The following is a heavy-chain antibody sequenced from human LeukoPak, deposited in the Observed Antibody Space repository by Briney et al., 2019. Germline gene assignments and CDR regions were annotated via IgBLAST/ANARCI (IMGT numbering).Heavy chain of an antibody. CDR2: IKSKTDGGTT. CDR3: TTRGSDSGCPFF. J-gene: IGHJ4*02. CDR1: GFTFNNAW. D-gene: IGHD3-10*01. V-gene: IGHV3-15*01. Sequence: GGSLRLSCAASGFTFNNAWMVWVRQAPGKGLEWVGRIKSKTDGGTTDYAAPVKGRFTISRDDSKNTLYLEMNSPKTEDTAVYYCTTRGSDSGCPFFWGQGTLVTVSS.